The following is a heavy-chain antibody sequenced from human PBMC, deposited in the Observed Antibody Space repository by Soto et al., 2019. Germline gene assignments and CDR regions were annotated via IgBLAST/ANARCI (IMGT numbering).Heavy chain of an antibody. V-gene: IGHV3-11*05. J-gene: IGHJ2*01. Sequence: QVQLVESGGGLVKPGGSLRLSCAASGFTFSDYYMSWIRQAPGKGLEWVSYINSSSSYTNYADSVKGRFTISRDNAKNSLYLQMNSLRAEDTAVYYCESTIVAAGGRRYFDLWGRGTLVTVSS. CDR1: GFTFSDYY. D-gene: IGHD6-25*01. CDR3: ESTIVAAGGRRYFDL. CDR2: INSSSSYT.